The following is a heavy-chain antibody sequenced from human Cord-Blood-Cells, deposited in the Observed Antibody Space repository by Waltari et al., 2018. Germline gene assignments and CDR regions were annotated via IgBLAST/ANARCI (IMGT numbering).Heavy chain of an antibody. J-gene: IGHJ3*02. CDR2: IIPIFGTA. D-gene: IGHD5-12*01. V-gene: IGHV1-69*01. CDR3: ARDLSRGYDDAFDI. Sequence: QVQLVQSGAEVKKPGSSVKVSCKASGGTFSSYAISWVRQAPGQGLEWMGGIIPIFGTANYAQKVQGRVTITADESTSTAYMELSSLRSEDTAVYHCARDLSRGYDDAFDIWGQGTMVTVSS. CDR1: GGTFSSYA.